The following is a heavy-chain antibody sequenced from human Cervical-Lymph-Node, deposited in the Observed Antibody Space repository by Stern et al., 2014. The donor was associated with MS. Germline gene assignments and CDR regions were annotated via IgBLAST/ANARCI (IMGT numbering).Heavy chain of an antibody. CDR2: IGTAGDT. D-gene: IGHD4-17*01. CDR1: GFTFSSYD. Sequence: EMQLVESGVGLVQPGGSLRLSCAASGFTFSSYDMHWVRQATGKGLEWVSAIGTAGDTYYPGSVKGRFTISRENAKNSLYLQMNSLRAGDTAVYYCARDYGDYGMDVWGQGTTVTVSS. J-gene: IGHJ6*02. CDR3: ARDYGDYGMDV. V-gene: IGHV3-13*01.